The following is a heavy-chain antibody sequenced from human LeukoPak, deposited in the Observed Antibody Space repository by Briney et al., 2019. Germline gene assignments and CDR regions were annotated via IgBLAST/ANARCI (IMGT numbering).Heavy chain of an antibody. CDR3: ARIVVPAAMFDY. CDR1: GGSFSGYY. D-gene: IGHD2-2*01. V-gene: IGHV4-34*01. CDR2: INHSGST. Sequence: SETLSLTCAVYGGSFSGYYWSWIRQPPGKGLEWIREINHSGSTNYNPSLKSRVAISVDTSKNQFSLKLSSVTAADTAVYYCARIVVPAAMFDYWGQGTLVTVSS. J-gene: IGHJ4*02.